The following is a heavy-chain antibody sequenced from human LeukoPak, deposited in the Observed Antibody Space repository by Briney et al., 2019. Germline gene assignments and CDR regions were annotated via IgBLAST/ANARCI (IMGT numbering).Heavy chain of an antibody. CDR1: GFTFSSYA. V-gene: IGHV3-23*01. CDR3: AKEDSIAVADY. CDR2: ISGSSATK. J-gene: IGHJ4*02. D-gene: IGHD6-19*01. Sequence: GGSLRLSCAASGFTFSSYAMSWVRQAPGKGLEWVSVISGSSATKKYGDSVKGRFTISRDNSKNTLYLQMNSLRAEDTAVYYCAKEDSIAVADYWGQGTLVTVSS.